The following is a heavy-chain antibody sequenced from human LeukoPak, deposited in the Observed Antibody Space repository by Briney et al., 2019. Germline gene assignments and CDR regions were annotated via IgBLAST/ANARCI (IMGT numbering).Heavy chain of an antibody. Sequence: PGGSLRLSCAASGLTFSSYGMHWVRQAPGKGLEWVAVISYDGSNKYYADSVKGRFTISRDNSKNTLYLQMNSLRAEDTAVYYCAKILGYCSGGSCLFDYWGQGTLVTVSS. V-gene: IGHV3-30*18. CDR3: AKILGYCSGGSCLFDY. CDR1: GLTFSSYG. CDR2: ISYDGSNK. J-gene: IGHJ4*02. D-gene: IGHD2-15*01.